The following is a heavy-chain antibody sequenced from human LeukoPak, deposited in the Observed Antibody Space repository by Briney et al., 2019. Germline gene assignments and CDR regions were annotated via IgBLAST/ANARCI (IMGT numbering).Heavy chain of an antibody. Sequence: GGSLRLSCAASGFTVSSNYMSWVRQAPGKGLEWVSVIYSGGSTYYADSVKGRFTISRDNSKSMLYLQMNSLRAEDTAVYYCARVLIAATDYWGQGTLVTVSS. CDR1: GFTVSSNY. CDR3: ARVLIAATDY. CDR2: IYSGGST. V-gene: IGHV3-53*05. J-gene: IGHJ4*02. D-gene: IGHD6-13*01.